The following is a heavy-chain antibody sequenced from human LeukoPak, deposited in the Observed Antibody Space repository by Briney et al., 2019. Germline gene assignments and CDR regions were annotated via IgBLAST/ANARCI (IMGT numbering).Heavy chain of an antibody. CDR1: GFTFCIYC. V-gene: IGHV3-74*01. Sequence: QPGGSLRLSCAASGFTFCIYCMHWVRQAPGKGLVWVSCINRDGSSTSYADSVKGRFTISRDSAKNTLYLQMNSLRAEDTAVYCCARAFYGGIDYWGQGTLVTVSS. J-gene: IGHJ4*02. CDR3: ARAFYGGIDY. CDR2: INRDGSST. D-gene: IGHD4-23*01.